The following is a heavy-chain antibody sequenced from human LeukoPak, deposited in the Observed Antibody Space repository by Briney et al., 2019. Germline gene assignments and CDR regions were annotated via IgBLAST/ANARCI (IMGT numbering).Heavy chain of an antibody. J-gene: IGHJ6*02. CDR2: IKSKTDGGTT. D-gene: IGHD2-15*01. V-gene: IGHV3-15*01. CDR3: TTVGYCSGGSCYWDYYYGMDV. CDR1: GFTFSNAW. Sequence: GGSLRLSCAASGFTFSNAWMSWVRQAPGKGLKWVGRIKSKTDGGTTDYAAPVKGRFTISRDDSKNTLYLQMNSLKTEDTAVYYCTTVGYCSGGSCYWDYYYGMDVWGQGTTVTVSS.